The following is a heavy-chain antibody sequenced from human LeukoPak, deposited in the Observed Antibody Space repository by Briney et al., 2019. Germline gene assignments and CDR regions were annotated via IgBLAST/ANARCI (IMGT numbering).Heavy chain of an antibody. D-gene: IGHD3-22*01. J-gene: IGHJ4*02. CDR1: GFTFSSYS. Sequence: GGPLRLSCAASGFTFSSYSMNWVRQAPGKGLEWVSSISSSSSYIYYADSVKGRFTISRDNAKNSLYLQMNSLRAEDTAVYYCARDSYYYDSSGYYYFDYWGQGTLVTVSS. V-gene: IGHV3-21*01. CDR3: ARDSYYYDSSGYYYFDY. CDR2: ISSSSSYI.